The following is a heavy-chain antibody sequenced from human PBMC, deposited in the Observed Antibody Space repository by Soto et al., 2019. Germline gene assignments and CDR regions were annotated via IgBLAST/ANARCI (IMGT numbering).Heavy chain of an antibody. V-gene: IGHV3-9*01. CDR2: ITWNSDEI. J-gene: IGHJ6*02. CDR1: GFTFDDYA. CDR3: AASRGFDSSGYSGYYYGMDV. D-gene: IGHD3-22*01. Sequence: EVQLVESGGGLVQPGRSLRLSCAASGFTFDDYAMHWVRQRPGRGLEWVSGITWNSDEIGYPDSVKGRFSISRDNAKKYLYLQMNGLRPDDTALYYCAASRGFDSSGYSGYYYGMDVWGQGTTVTVSS.